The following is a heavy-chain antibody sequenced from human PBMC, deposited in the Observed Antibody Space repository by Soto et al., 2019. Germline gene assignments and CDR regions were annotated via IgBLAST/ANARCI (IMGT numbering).Heavy chain of an antibody. V-gene: IGHV3-30*18. Sequence: VQLVESGGGVVQPGRSLRLSCAASGFTFSDSAMHWVRQSPGKGLEWVAVVSHDGRNTHYADSVKGRFTISRDSSKNTVSLEMTSLRAEDTAVYYCAKGGRQWLVTSDFNYWGQGALVTVSS. CDR1: GFTFSDSA. J-gene: IGHJ4*02. CDR2: VSHDGRNT. D-gene: IGHD6-19*01. CDR3: AKGGRQWLVTSDFNY.